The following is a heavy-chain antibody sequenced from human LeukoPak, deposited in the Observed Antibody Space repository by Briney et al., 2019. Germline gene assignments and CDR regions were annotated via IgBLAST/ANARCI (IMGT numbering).Heavy chain of an antibody. CDR3: ARFGDGYNLDH. V-gene: IGHV4-61*02. D-gene: IGHD5-24*01. CDR1: GGSISSGSDY. J-gene: IGHJ4*02. Sequence: PSQSLSLACTVSGGSISSGSDYWNWIRQPAGKGLEWIGRIYTSGSTNYNPSLKSRGTISVDTPQNPFPPKLSSVAPADPAVEYWARFGDGYNLDHRGQGTLVTVPP. CDR2: IYTSGST.